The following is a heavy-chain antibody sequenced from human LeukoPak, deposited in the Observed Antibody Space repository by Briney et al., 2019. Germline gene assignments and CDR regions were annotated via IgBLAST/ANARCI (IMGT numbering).Heavy chain of an antibody. J-gene: IGHJ4*02. CDR2: IIPIFGTA. CDR3: ATTSSRDGYNYPQGFDY. V-gene: IGHV1-69*05. D-gene: IGHD5-24*01. CDR1: GYTFTGYY. Sequence: SVKVSCKASGYTFTGYYMHWVRQAPGQGLERMGWIIPIFGTANYAQKFQGRVTITTDESTSTAYMELSSLRSEDTAVYYCATTSSRDGYNYPQGFDYWGQGTLVTVSS.